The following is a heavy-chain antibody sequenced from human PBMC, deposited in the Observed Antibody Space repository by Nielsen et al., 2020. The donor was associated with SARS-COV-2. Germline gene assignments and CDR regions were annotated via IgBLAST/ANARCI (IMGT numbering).Heavy chain of an antibody. D-gene: IGHD3-16*01. J-gene: IGHJ3*02. CDR2: IRYDGSNK. Sequence: WIRQPPGKGLEWVAFIRYDGSNKYYADFVKGRFTISRDNSKNTLYLQMNSLRAEDTAVYYCAARGITFGSLEAGPAFDIWGQGTMVTVSS. V-gene: IGHV3-30*02. CDR3: AARGITFGSLEAGPAFDI.